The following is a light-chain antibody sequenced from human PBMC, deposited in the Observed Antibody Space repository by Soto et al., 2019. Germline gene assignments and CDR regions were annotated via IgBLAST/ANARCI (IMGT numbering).Light chain of an antibody. CDR2: SNN. V-gene: IGLV1-44*01. Sequence: QSVLTQPPSASGTPGQRVTISCSGSSSNIGINTVNWYQQLPGTAPKLLIYSNNQRPSGVPDRFSGSKSGASASLAISGLQSEDEADYYCAAWDDSLNGPLFGGGTKLTVL. CDR1: SSNIGINT. J-gene: IGLJ2*01. CDR3: AAWDDSLNGPL.